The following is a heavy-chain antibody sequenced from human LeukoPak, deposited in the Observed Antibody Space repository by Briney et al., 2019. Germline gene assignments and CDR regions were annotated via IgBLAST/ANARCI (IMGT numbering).Heavy chain of an antibody. Sequence: GRSLRLSCAASGFTFSSYAMHWVRQAPGKGLEWVAVISYDGSNKYYADSVKGRFTISRDNSKNTLYLQMNSLRAEDTAVYYCVRDQNWNYDFDYWGQGTLVTVSS. CDR1: GFTFSSYA. CDR3: VRDQNWNYDFDY. CDR2: ISYDGSNK. J-gene: IGHJ4*02. D-gene: IGHD1-7*01. V-gene: IGHV3-30-3*01.